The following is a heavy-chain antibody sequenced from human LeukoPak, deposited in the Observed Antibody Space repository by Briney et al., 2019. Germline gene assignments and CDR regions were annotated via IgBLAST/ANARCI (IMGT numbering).Heavy chain of an antibody. CDR3: ATNVRRYSSGWYPGDFDY. D-gene: IGHD6-19*01. V-gene: IGHV1-24*01. CDR1: GYTLTELS. J-gene: IGHJ4*02. Sequence: ASVKVSCKVSGYTLTELSMHWVRQAPGKGLEWMGGFDPEDGETIYAQKFQGRVTMTEDTSTDTAYMGLSSLRSEDTAVYYCATNVRRYSSGWYPGDFDYWGQGTLVTVSS. CDR2: FDPEDGET.